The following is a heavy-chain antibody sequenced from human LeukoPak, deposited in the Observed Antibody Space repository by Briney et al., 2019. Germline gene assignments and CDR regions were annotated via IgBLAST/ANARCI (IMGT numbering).Heavy chain of an antibody. Sequence: GGSLRLSCAASGFTFSSYWMTWVRQAPGKGLEWVANIKQDGSEKYYVDSVKGRFTISRDNAKNSLYLQMNGLRAEDTAVYHCARGGWEPLDCWGQGILVTVSS. CDR1: GFTFSSYW. J-gene: IGHJ4*02. CDR2: IKQDGSEK. V-gene: IGHV3-7*01. CDR3: ARGGWEPLDC. D-gene: IGHD1-26*01.